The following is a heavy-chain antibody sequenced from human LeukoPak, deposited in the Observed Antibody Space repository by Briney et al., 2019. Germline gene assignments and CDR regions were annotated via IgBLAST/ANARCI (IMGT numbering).Heavy chain of an antibody. CDR1: GFTFSDYY. J-gene: IGHJ4*02. V-gene: IGHV3-20*04. D-gene: IGHD5-12*01. CDR3: ARDRGYRGYGDFDN. Sequence: GGSLRLSCAASGFTFSDYYMSWIRQAPGKGLEWVSGINWNGGSTGYADSVKGRFTISRDNAKNSLYLQMNSLRTEDTAVYFCARDRGYRGYGDFDNWGQGILVTVSS. CDR2: INWNGGST.